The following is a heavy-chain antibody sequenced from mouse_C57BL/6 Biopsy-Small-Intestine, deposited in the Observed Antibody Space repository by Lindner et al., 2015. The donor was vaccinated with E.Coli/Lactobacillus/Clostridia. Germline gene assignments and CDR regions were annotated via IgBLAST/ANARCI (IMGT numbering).Heavy chain of an antibody. D-gene: IGHD1-1*02. J-gene: IGHJ1*03. Sequence: QLQESGAELVKPGASVKISCKASGYAFSKSWMNWVKQRPGKGLEWIGQIYPGDGDTNYNGEFKGKATLTADKSSSTAYMQVSSLTSEDSAVYFCAAGIPWYFDVWGTGTTVTVSS. CDR1: GYAFSKSW. V-gene: IGHV1-80*01. CDR2: IYPGDGDT. CDR3: AAGIPWYFDV.